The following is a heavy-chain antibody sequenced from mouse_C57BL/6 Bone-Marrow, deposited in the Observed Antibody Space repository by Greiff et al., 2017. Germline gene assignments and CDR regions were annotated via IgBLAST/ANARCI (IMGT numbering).Heavy chain of an antibody. CDR2: ISDGGSYT. CDR1: GFTFSSYA. V-gene: IGHV5-4*03. D-gene: IGHD4-1*01. J-gene: IGHJ1*03. Sequence: EVKLVEPGGGLVKPGGSLKLSCAASGFTFSSYAMSWVRQTPEKRLEWVATISDGGSYTYYPDNVKGRFTFSIDNAKNDLYLQMSHLTSEDTAMYYCARVTGTGWWFDVWGTGTPVTVSA. CDR3: ARVTGTGWWFDV.